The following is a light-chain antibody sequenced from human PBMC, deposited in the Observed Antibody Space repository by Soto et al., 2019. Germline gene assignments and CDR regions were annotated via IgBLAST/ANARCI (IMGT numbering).Light chain of an antibody. Sequence: QSALTQSPSASASLGASVKLTCTLSSGHSSYAIAWHQQQPEKGPRYLMKLNSDGSHSKGDGIPDRFSGSSSGAERYLTISGLQSEDEADYYCQTWGTGIRVFGGGTKVTVL. CDR3: QTWGTGIRV. V-gene: IGLV4-69*02. CDR1: SGHSSYA. CDR2: LNSDGSH. J-gene: IGLJ3*02.